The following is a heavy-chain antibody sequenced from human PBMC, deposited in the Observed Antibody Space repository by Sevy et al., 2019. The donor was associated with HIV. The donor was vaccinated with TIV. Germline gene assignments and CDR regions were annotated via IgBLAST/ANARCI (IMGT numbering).Heavy chain of an antibody. J-gene: IGHJ1*01. CDR3: ARGPRCSGRSCYLTQDEEYFQH. CDR1: GGSISSYY. Sequence: SETLSLTCTVSGGSISSYYWSWIRQPAGKGLEWIGGIYTSGSTNYNPSLKSRVTMSVDTSKNQFSLKLSSVTAADTAVYYCARGPRCSGRSCYLTQDEEYFQHWGQGTLVTVSS. D-gene: IGHD2-15*01. V-gene: IGHV4-4*07. CDR2: IYTSGST.